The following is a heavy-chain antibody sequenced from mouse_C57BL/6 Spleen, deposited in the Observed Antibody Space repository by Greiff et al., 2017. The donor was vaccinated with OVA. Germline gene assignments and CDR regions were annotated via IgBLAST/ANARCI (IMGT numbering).Heavy chain of an antibody. V-gene: IGHV1-82*01. CDR1: GYAFSSSW. D-gene: IGHD1-1*01. CDR2: IYPGDGDT. J-gene: IGHJ2*01. CDR3: AYGSSYVTDY. Sequence: VQLQESGPELVKPGASVKISCKASGYAFSSSWMNWVKQRPGKGLEWIGRIYPGDGDTNYNGKFKGKATLTADKSSSTAYMQLSSLTSEDSAVYFCAYGSSYVTDYWGQGTTLTVSS.